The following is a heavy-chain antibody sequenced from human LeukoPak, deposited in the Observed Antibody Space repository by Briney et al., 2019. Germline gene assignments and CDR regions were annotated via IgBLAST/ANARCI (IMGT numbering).Heavy chain of an antibody. CDR2: VNPNSGVT. Sequence: ASVKVSCKASGYTFTGYYVHWVRQAPGQGLEWMGWVNPNSGVTKYAQKFQGRVTMTRDTSISTAYMELSRLISGDTAVYYCAKMAIAAAVEGDSWFDPWGQGTLVTVSS. V-gene: IGHV1-2*02. CDR3: AKMAIAAAVEGDSWFDP. D-gene: IGHD6-13*01. J-gene: IGHJ5*02. CDR1: GYTFTGYY.